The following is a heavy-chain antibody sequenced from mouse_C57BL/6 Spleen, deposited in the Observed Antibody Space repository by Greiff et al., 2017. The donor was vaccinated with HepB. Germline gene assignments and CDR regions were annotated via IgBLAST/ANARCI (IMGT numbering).Heavy chain of an antibody. CDR2: ISYDGSN. V-gene: IGHV3-6*01. CDR1: GYSITSGYY. D-gene: IGHD2-2*01. CDR3: ARVGGYDLGYWYFDV. Sequence: ESGPGLVKPSQSLSLTCSVTGYSITSGYYWNWIRQFPGNKLEWMGYISYDGSNNYNPSLKNRISITRDTSKNQFFLKLNSVTTEDTATYYCARVGGYDLGYWYFDVWGTGTTVTVSS. J-gene: IGHJ1*03.